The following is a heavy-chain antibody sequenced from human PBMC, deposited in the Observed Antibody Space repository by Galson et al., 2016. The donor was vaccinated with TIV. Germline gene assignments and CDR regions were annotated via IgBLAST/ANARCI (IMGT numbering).Heavy chain of an antibody. D-gene: IGHD3-10*01. CDR2: IDPSGGST. CDR3: ATYGSGRQASFDF. Sequence: VKVSCKASGYTFTRYYMHWMRQAPGQGLEWMGVIDPSGGSTTCTQKFQGRVTMTRDTSTSTVYMELSSLTSEDTAVYYCATYGSGRQASFDFWGQGTLVTVSS. J-gene: IGHJ4*02. V-gene: IGHV1-46*03. CDR1: GYTFTRYY.